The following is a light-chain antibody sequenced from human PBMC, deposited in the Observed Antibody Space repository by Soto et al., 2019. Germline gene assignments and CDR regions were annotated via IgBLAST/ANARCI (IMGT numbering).Light chain of an antibody. CDR2: DVT. CDR1: SSDVGRYKL. J-gene: IGLJ2*01. Sequence: QSALTQPASVSGSPGQSITISCTGTSSDVGRYKLVSWYQQHPGKAPKLMIYDVTNRPSGVSNRFSGSKSGNTASLTISGLQAEDEADYYCSSYTTSSTRIFGGGTKLTVL. V-gene: IGLV2-14*03. CDR3: SSYTTSSTRI.